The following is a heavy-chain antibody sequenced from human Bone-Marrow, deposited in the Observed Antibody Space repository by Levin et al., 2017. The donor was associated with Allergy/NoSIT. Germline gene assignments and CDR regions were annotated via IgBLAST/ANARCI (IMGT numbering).Heavy chain of an antibody. CDR1: GFTFSSYG. V-gene: IGHV3-30*18. CDR3: AKVYGYSSWGGAFDI. J-gene: IGHJ3*02. CDR2: ISYDGSNK. Sequence: SCAASGFTFSSYGMHWVRQAPGKGLEWVAVISYDGSNKYYADSVKGRFTISRDNSKNTLYLQMNSLRAEDTAVYYCAKVYGYSSWGGAFDIWGQGTMVTVSS. D-gene: IGHD5-18*01.